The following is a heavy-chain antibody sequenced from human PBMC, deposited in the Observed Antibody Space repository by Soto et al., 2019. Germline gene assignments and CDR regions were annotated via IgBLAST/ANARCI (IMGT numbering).Heavy chain of an antibody. J-gene: IGHJ6*02. CDR2: ISDDGDST. Sequence: GGSLRLSCGASGFSFSDNSMTWVRQAPGKGLEWVSSISDDGDSTYYADSVKGRFAVSRDNSKNTLFLHMNSLGAEDTAVYYCAKSLSTAVNYGLDVWGQGTSVTVSS. CDR1: GFSFSDNS. CDR3: AKSLSTAVNYGLDV. D-gene: IGHD2-2*01. V-gene: IGHV3-23*01.